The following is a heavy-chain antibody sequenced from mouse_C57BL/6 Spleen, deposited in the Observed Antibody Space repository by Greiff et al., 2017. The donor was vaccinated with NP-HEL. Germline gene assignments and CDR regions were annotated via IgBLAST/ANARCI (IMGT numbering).Heavy chain of an antibody. CDR3: ARPYYDYDYFDY. V-gene: IGHV5-17*01. Sequence: EVKLVESGGGLVKPGGSLKLSCAASGFTFSDYGMHWVRQAPEKGLEWVAYISSGSSTIYYADTVKGRFTISRDNAKNTLFLQMTSLRSEDTAMYYCARPYYDYDYFDYWGQGTTLTVSS. D-gene: IGHD2-4*01. CDR1: GFTFSDYG. J-gene: IGHJ2*01. CDR2: ISSGSSTI.